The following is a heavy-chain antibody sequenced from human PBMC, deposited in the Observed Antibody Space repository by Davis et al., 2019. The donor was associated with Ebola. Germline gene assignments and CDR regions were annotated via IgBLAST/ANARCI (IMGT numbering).Heavy chain of an antibody. V-gene: IGHV3-74*01. CDR1: GFSFSSYW. CDR3: ASTMAARDHS. Sequence: GESLKISCAASGFSFSSYWMHWVRQAPGKGLVWVSNIKSDGSTTNYADSVKGRFTISRDNAKNTLYLQMNSLRIEGTAVYYCASTMAARDHSWGQGTLVTVSS. D-gene: IGHD6-6*01. J-gene: IGHJ4*02. CDR2: IKSDGSTT.